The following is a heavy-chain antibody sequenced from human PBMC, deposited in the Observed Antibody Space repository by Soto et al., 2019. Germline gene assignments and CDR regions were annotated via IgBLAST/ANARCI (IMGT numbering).Heavy chain of an antibody. CDR1: GGSIISGY. J-gene: IGHJ4*02. V-gene: IGHV4-59*01. D-gene: IGHD2-15*01. CDR3: AGLRGYAGSPIDY. Sequence: ASETLSLTCTVSGGSIISGYWSWIRQPPGKGLEWIGYISHSGNTNYNPSVKSRVTLSVDTPKNQFSLRLSSVTTADTAVYYCAGLRGYAGSPIDYWGQGTLVTVSS. CDR2: ISHSGNT.